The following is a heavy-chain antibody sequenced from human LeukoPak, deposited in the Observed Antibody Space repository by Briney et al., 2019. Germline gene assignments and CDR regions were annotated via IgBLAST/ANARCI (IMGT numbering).Heavy chain of an antibody. Sequence: SGTLSLTCTVSGGSISSYYWSWIRQPAGKGLEWIGRIYTSGSTNYNPSLKSRVTMSVDTSKNQFSLKLSSVTAADTAVYYCARESYDSSGYYRDYWGQGTLVTVSS. CDR3: ARESYDSSGYYRDY. V-gene: IGHV4-4*07. CDR1: GGSISSYY. D-gene: IGHD3-22*01. CDR2: IYTSGST. J-gene: IGHJ4*02.